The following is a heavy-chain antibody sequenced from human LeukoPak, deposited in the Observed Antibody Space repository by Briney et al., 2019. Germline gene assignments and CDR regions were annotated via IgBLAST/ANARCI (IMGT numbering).Heavy chain of an antibody. CDR1: GGSIRSSSYY. V-gene: IGHV4-39*01. CDR3: ATLSGGYPSWFDP. J-gene: IGHJ5*02. CDR2: IYYSGSS. D-gene: IGHD2-15*01. Sequence: SETLSLTCSVSGGSIRSSSYYWGWIRQPPGTGLEWIGTIYYSGSSYYNPSLESRVTISVDTSKNQFSLKLISVTAADTAVYYCATLSGGYPSWFDPWGQGTLVTVSS.